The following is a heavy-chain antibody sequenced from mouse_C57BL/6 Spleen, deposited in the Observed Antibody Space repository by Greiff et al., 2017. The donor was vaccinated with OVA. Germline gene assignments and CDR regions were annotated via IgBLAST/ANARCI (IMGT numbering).Heavy chain of an antibody. CDR1: GFTFSDYG. CDR3: ARRGNYYDYDGGFDY. CDR2: ISSGSSTI. J-gene: IGHJ2*01. V-gene: IGHV5-17*01. D-gene: IGHD2-4*01. Sequence: EVKLVASGGGLVKPGGSLKLSCAASGFTFSDYGMHWVRQAPEKGLAWVAYISSGSSTISYADTVKGRFTISRDNAKNTLFLQMTSRRSEDTAMYYGARRGNYYDYDGGFDYWGQGTTLTVSS.